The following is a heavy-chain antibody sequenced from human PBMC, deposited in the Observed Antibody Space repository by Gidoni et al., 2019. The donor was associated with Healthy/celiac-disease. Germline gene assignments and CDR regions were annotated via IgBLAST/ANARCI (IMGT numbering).Heavy chain of an antibody. CDR2: IIPTFGTA. D-gene: IGHD3-10*01. CDR1: GGTFSSYA. Sequence: QVQLVQSGAEVKKPGSSVKVSCKASGGTFSSYAISWVRQATGQGLEWRGGIIPTFGTANYAQKFQGRVTITADEATSTAYMELSSLRSEDTAVYYCARGKNYYGSGSYTVDDYWGQGTLVTVSS. J-gene: IGHJ4*02. CDR3: ARGKNYYGSGSYTVDDY. V-gene: IGHV1-69*01.